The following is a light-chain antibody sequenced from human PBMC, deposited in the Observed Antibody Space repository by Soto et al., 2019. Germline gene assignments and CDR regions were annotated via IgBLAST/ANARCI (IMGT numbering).Light chain of an antibody. CDR3: QQYNDWPRT. V-gene: IGKV3-15*01. J-gene: IGKJ1*01. CDR1: QSISSE. Sequence: ESVMTQSPATLSVSQGERATLSCRASQSISSELAWYQQIPGQAPRLLIYGASTRATGIPARFSGSGSGSEFTLTISSLQSEDFAVYYCQQYNDWPRTFGQGTKVEIK. CDR2: GAS.